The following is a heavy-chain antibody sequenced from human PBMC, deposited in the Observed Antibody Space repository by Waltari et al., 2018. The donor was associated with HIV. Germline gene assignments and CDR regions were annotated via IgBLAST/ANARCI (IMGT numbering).Heavy chain of an antibody. V-gene: IGHV3-43*01. D-gene: IGHD2-8*01. CDR1: GFTFEDYT. J-gene: IGHJ6*02. CDR2: ISWDGGST. Sequence: EVQLVESGGVVVQPGGSRRLSCGASGFTFEDYTMNWVRQAPGKGLEWVSLISWDGGSTYYADSVKGRFTITRDNSKNSLYLQMNSLRTEDTALYYCAKGDRGYCTNGVCLGHYYGMDVWGQGTTVTVSS. CDR3: AKGDRGYCTNGVCLGHYYGMDV.